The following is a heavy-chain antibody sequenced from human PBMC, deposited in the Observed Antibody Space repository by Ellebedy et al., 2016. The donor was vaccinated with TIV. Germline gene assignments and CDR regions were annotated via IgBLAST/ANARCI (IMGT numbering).Heavy chain of an antibody. V-gene: IGHV3-21*01. J-gene: IGHJ4*02. Sequence: GESLKISXAASGFTFSSYTMNWVRQAPGKGLEWVSSISSSSSYIYYADSVKVRFTISRDNAKNSLYLQMNSLRAEDTAVYYCAREDYYDSSGYYAYWGQGTLVTVSS. CDR1: GFTFSSYT. CDR3: AREDYYDSSGYYAY. CDR2: ISSSSSYI. D-gene: IGHD3-22*01.